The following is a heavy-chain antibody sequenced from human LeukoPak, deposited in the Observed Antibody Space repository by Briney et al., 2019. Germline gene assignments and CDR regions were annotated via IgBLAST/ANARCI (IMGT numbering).Heavy chain of an antibody. D-gene: IGHD6-13*01. CDR3: AIRIAAAGTGLFDY. CDR2: FDPEDGET. V-gene: IGHV1-24*01. CDR1: GYTLTELS. Sequence: ASVKVPCKVSGYTLTELSMHWVRQAPGKGLEWMGGFDPEDGETIYAQKFQGRVTMTEDTSTDTAYMELSSLRSEDTAVYYCAIRIAAAGTGLFDYWGQGTLVTVSS. J-gene: IGHJ4*02.